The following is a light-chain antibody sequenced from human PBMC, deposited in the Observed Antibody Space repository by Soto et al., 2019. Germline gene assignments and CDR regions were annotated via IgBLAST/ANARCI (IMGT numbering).Light chain of an antibody. V-gene: IGKV1-39*01. CDR1: QSISSY. Sequence: DIQMTQSPSSLSASVGDRVTITCRASQSISSYLNWYEQKPGKAPKVLIYAASSLQRGVPSRFSGNGSGTDFTLTISSLQPEDFATYYCQQSYSTPRTFGQGTKVEIK. CDR3: QQSYSTPRT. CDR2: AAS. J-gene: IGKJ1*01.